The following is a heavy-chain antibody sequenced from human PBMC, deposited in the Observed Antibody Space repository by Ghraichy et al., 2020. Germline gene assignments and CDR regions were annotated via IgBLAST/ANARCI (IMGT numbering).Heavy chain of an antibody. CDR2: ISSSGGST. J-gene: IGHJ3*02. Sequence: GGSLRLSCAASGFTFSSYAMSWVRQAPGKGLEWVSLISSSGGSTYYADSVKGRFSISRDNFKNTLYLQMNSLRAEDTAIYYCAKASNAHWNGDAFDIWGQGTMVTVSS. D-gene: IGHD1-1*01. CDR3: AKASNAHWNGDAFDI. CDR1: GFTFSSYA. V-gene: IGHV3-23*01.